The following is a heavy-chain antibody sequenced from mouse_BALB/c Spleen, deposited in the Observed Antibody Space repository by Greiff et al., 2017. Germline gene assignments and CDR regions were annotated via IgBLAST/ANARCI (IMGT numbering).Heavy chain of an antibody. CDR2: INPYNDGT. V-gene: IGHV1-14*01. CDR3: ARRGFAY. CDR1: GYSFTSYV. Sequence: VQLQQSGPELVKPGASVKMSCKASGYSFTSYVMHWVKQKPGQGLEWIGYINPYNDGTKYNEKCKGKATLTSDKSSSTAYMELSSLTSEDSAVYYCARRGFAYWGQGTLVTVSA. J-gene: IGHJ3*01.